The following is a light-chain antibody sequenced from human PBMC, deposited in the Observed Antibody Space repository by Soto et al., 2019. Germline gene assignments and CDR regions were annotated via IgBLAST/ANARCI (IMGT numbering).Light chain of an antibody. CDR3: QPRSHWIP. CDR1: QSVSRY. CDR2: DAS. J-gene: IGKJ5*01. V-gene: IGKV3-11*01. Sequence: EIGVTQSPGTVSLYPGERATLSFRASQSVSRYLAWYQQKPGQAPRLLIYDASYRATGIPARFSGSGSGTDFILTISSLEPEDFAIYYCQPRSHWIPFGQGTLLEIK.